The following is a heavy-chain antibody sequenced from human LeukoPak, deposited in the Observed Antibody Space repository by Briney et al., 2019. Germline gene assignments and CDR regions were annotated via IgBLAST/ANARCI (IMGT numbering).Heavy chain of an antibody. CDR2: INPSGGST. CDR1: GYTFTSYY. CDR3: ARAPIYCTNGVCLQYYFDY. Sequence: ASVKVSCKASGYTFTSYYMHWVRQAPGQGLEWMGIINPSGGSTSYAQKFQGRVTITTDESTSTAYMELSSLRSEDTAVYYCARAPIYCTNGVCLQYYFDYWGQGTLVTVSS. D-gene: IGHD2-8*01. V-gene: IGHV1-46*01. J-gene: IGHJ4*02.